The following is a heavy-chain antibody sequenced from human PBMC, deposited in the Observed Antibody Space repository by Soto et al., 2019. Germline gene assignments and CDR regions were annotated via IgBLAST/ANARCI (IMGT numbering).Heavy chain of an antibody. CDR3: ARDDDYEANAFDY. CDR1: GFTFSRYG. Sequence: GGSLRLSCAASGFTFSRYGMHWVRQAPGKGLEWVALIWNDGIRKVYVDSVKGRFTISRDNSKNTLDLQMNSPRAEDTAVYYCARDDDYEANAFDYWGPGTLVTVSS. D-gene: IGHD3-22*01. J-gene: IGHJ4*02. V-gene: IGHV3-33*01. CDR2: IWNDGIRK.